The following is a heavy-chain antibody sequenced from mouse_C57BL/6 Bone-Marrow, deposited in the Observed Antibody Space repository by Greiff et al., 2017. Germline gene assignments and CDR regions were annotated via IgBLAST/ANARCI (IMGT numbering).Heavy chain of an antibody. CDR2: ISSGGSYT. Sequence: EVKLMESGGDLVKPGGSLKLSCAASGFTFSSYGMSWVRQTPDKRLEWVATISSGGSYTYYPDSVKGRFTISRDNAKNTLYLQMSSLKSEDTAMYYCARQDSSGTFDYWGQGTTLTVSS. D-gene: IGHD3-2*02. J-gene: IGHJ2*01. CDR3: ARQDSSGTFDY. V-gene: IGHV5-6*01. CDR1: GFTFSSYG.